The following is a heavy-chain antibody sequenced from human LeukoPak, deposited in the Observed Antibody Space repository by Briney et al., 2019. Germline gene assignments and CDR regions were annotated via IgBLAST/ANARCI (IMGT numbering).Heavy chain of an antibody. J-gene: IGHJ3*02. CDR3: ARDPDMITFGGVIVRGAFDI. D-gene: IGHD3-16*02. CDR2: TYYRSKWYN. Sequence: SQTLSLTCAISGDSVSSNSAAWNWIRQSPSRGLEWLGRTYYRSKWYNDYAVSVKSRITINPDTSKNQFSLQLNSVTPEDTAVYYCARDPDMITFGGVIVRGAFDIWGQGTMVTVSS. CDR1: GDSVSSNSAA. V-gene: IGHV6-1*01.